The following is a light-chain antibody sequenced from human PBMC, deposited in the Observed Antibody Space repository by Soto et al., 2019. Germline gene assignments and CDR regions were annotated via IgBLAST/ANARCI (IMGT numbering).Light chain of an antibody. J-gene: IGKJ1*01. CDR3: QQYGSSPRG. V-gene: IGKV3-20*01. CDR2: GAS. Sequence: EIVLTQSPGTLSLCPGERAPLSCRASQSVSSSYLAWYQQKPGQAPRLIIYGASSRATGIPDRVSGSGSGTEFTLTISRLEPEDFAVYYCQQYGSSPRGFGQGTKVDI. CDR1: QSVSSSY.